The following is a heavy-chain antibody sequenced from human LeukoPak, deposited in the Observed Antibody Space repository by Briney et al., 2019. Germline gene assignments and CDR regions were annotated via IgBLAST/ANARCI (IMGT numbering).Heavy chain of an antibody. CDR3: ARLTKLHAFDI. CDR1: GFTVSYNF. V-gene: IGHV3-53*04. CDR2: IYSGGST. D-gene: IGHD1-26*01. Sequence: GGSLRLSCAVSGFTVSYNFMSWVRQAPGTGLVWVSVIYSGGSTYYADSVKGRFTISRHNSKNTLYLEMNSLRAEDTAVYYCARLTKLHAFDIWGQGTMVTVSS. J-gene: IGHJ3*02.